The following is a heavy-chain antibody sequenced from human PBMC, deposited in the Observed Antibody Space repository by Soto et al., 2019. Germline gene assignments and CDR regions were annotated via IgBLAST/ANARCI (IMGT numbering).Heavy chain of an antibody. Sequence: GGSLRLSCAASGFTFSSYWMHWVRQAPGKGLVWVSRINSDGSSTSYADSVKGRFTISRDNAKNTLYLQMNSLRAEDTAVYYCAREVYYYDSSGYLGYWGQGTLVTVS. CDR2: INSDGSST. V-gene: IGHV3-74*01. CDR3: AREVYYYDSSGYLGY. J-gene: IGHJ4*02. D-gene: IGHD3-22*01. CDR1: GFTFSSYW.